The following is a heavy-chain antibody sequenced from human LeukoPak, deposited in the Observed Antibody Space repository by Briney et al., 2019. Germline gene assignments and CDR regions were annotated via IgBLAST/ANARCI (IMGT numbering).Heavy chain of an antibody. CDR1: GGSISSYY. D-gene: IGHD6-13*01. V-gene: IGHV4-4*07. CDR2: IYTSGST. Sequence: SETLSLTCTVSGGSISSYYWSWIRQPAGKGLEWIGRIYTSGSTNYNPSLKSRVTMSVDTSKNQFSLKLSSVTAADTAVYYCARVAAAAASNDYWGQETLVTVSS. CDR3: ARVAAAAASNDY. J-gene: IGHJ4*02.